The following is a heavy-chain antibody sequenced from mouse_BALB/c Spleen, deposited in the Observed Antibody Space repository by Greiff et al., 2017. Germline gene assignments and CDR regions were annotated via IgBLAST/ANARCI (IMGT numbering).Heavy chain of an antibody. Sequence: QVQLQQPGAELVKPGTSVKLSCKASGYNFTSYWINWVKLRPGQGLEWIGDIYPGSGSTNYNEKFKGKATLTADTSSSTAYMQLSSLTSEDSAVYFCARSELGFFDYWGQGTTLTVSS. D-gene: IGHD4-1*01. J-gene: IGHJ2*01. V-gene: IGHV1-55*01. CDR1: GYNFTSYW. CDR3: ARSELGFFDY. CDR2: IYPGSGST.